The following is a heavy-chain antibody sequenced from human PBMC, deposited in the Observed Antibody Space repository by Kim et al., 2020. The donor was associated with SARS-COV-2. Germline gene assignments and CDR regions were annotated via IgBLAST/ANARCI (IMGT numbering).Heavy chain of an antibody. V-gene: IGHV1-69*13. J-gene: IGHJ4*02. CDR2: IIPIFGTA. CDR3: AWGGRLVIYTFDY. CDR1: GGTFSSYA. Sequence: SVKVSCKASGGTFSSYAISWVRRAPGQGLEWMGGIIPIFGTANYAQKFQGRVTITADESTSTAYMELSSLRSEDTAVYYCAWGGRLVIYTFDYCGQGTLVTVSS. D-gene: IGHD3-9*01.